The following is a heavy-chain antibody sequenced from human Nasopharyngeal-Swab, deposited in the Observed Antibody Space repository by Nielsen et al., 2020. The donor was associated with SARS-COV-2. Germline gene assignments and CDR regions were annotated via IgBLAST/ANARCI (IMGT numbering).Heavy chain of an antibody. J-gene: IGHJ4*02. Sequence: GESLKISCAASGFSFTSSVMSWVRQAPGKGLEWVSVISGTSGTTYYGDSVEGRFTISRDTSKDTLYLQMSSLRVEDTAVYYCAKDVGSGRNFFDHWGEGTLVTVSS. CDR2: ISGTSGTT. V-gene: IGHV3-23*01. D-gene: IGHD3-10*01. CDR1: GFSFTSSV. CDR3: AKDVGSGRNFFDH.